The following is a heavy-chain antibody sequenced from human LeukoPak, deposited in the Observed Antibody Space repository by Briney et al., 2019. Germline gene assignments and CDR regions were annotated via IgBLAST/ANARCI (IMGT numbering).Heavy chain of an antibody. D-gene: IGHD5-12*01. CDR3: ARGGYRNSSTGIDS. J-gene: IGHJ5*01. CDR2: IAPADDS. CDR1: GFTFSTYD. Sequence: GGSLRLSCEASGFTFSTYDMHWVRQAAGQPLEWVSGIAPADDSYYADSVKGRFTISREDAKNSLYLQMNNLTPGDTAVYYCARGGYRNSSTGIDSWGQGTLVILST. V-gene: IGHV3-13*01.